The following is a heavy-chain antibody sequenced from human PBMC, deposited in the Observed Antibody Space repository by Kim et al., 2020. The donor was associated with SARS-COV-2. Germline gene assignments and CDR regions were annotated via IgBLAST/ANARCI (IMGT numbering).Heavy chain of an antibody. CDR1: GGSISSYY. CDR3: AMLLGHFVFWSGYYHYYY. D-gene: IGHD3-3*01. CDR2: IFYSGST. J-gene: IGHJ6*01. V-gene: IGHV4-59*01. Sequence: SETLSLTCTVSGGSISSYYWSWIRQPPGKGLEWIGYIFYSGSTNYNPSLKRRVTISVDTSKNQFSLTLSSVTGADTAVDFCAMLLGHFVFWSGYYHYYY.